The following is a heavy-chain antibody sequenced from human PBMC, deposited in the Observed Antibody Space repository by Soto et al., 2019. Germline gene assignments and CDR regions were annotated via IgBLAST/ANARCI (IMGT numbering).Heavy chain of an antibody. V-gene: IGHV5-51*01. Sequence: GESLKISCKGSGYSFTSYWIGWVRQMPGKGLEWMGIIYPDDSDTRYSPFFQGQVTISADKSISTAYLQWSSLKASDTAMYYCARSALGYCSGTSCYTGGYYDYGRDVWGQGTTVTVSS. D-gene: IGHD2-2*02. CDR1: GYSFTSYW. CDR2: IYPDDSDT. CDR3: ARSALGYCSGTSCYTGGYYDYGRDV. J-gene: IGHJ6*02.